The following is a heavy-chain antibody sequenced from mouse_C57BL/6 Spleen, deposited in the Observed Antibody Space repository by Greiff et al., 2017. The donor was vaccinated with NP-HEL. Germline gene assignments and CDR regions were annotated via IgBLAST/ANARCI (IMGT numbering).Heavy chain of an antibody. V-gene: IGHV1-15*01. CDR2: IDPETGGT. Sequence: VQLQQSGAELVRPGASVTLSCKASGYTFTDYEMHWVKQTPVHGLEWIGAIDPETGGTAYNQKFKGKAILTADKSSSTAYLELRSLTSEDSAVYYCTRWYYSNYGFAYWGQGTLVTVSA. J-gene: IGHJ3*01. CDR3: TRWYYSNYGFAY. D-gene: IGHD2-5*01. CDR1: GYTFTDYE.